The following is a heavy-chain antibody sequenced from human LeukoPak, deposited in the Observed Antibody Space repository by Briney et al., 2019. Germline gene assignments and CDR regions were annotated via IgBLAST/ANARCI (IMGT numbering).Heavy chain of an antibody. D-gene: IGHD3-22*01. CDR3: AKVGSGYYDSSVYFDY. CDR1: GFTFSSYA. J-gene: IGHJ4*02. V-gene: IGHV3-23*01. Sequence: GGSLRLSCAASGFTFSSYAMSWVRQAPGRGLEWVSAISGSGGSTYYADSVKGRFTISRDNSKNTLYLQMNSLRAEDTAVYYCAKVGSGYYDSSVYFDYWGQGTLVTVSS. CDR2: ISGSGGST.